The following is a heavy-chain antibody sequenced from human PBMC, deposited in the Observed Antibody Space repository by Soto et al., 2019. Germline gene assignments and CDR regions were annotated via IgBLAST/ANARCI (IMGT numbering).Heavy chain of an antibody. J-gene: IGHJ4*02. Sequence: ASVTVYCTASGYIITSHHIHWVRQAPGQGLEWMGIINPTGDGTSYAQKFQGRVTMTRDTSTSTVYMELSSLISEDTAVYYCARESTLAYWGQGTLVTVS. V-gene: IGHV1-46*01. CDR3: ARESTLAY. CDR2: INPTGDGT. CDR1: GYIITSHH.